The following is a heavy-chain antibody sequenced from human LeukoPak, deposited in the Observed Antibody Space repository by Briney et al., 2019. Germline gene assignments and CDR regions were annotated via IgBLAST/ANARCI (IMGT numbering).Heavy chain of an antibody. CDR3: ARDLKSGGYDY. Sequence: GGSLRLSCAASGFTFSSYWMSWVRQAPGKGLEWVSSISSSSSYIYYADSVKGRFTISRDNAKNSLYLQMNSLRAEDTAVYYCARDLKSGGYDYWGQGTLVTVSS. CDR1: GFTFSSYW. D-gene: IGHD5-12*01. CDR2: ISSSSSYI. J-gene: IGHJ4*02. V-gene: IGHV3-21*01.